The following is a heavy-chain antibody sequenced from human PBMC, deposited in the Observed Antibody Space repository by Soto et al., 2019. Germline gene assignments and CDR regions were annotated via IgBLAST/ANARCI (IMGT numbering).Heavy chain of an antibody. Sequence: PSETLSLTCTVSGFSISSSSYYWGWIRQPPGKGLEWIGSIYYSGSTYYNPSLKSRVTISVDTSKSQFSLKLSSVTAADTAVYYCARLYWNDAGYWGQGTLVTVSS. CDR3: ARLYWNDAGY. CDR2: IYYSGST. D-gene: IGHD1-1*01. V-gene: IGHV4-39*01. J-gene: IGHJ4*02. CDR1: GFSISSSSYY.